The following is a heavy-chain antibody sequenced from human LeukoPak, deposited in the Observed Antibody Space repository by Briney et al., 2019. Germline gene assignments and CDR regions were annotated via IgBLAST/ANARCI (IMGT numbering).Heavy chain of an antibody. CDR1: GGSFSGYY. D-gene: IGHD3-3*01. CDR3: VRRPYDFWSGWRSNWFDP. V-gene: IGHV4-34*01. J-gene: IGHJ5*02. Sequence: SETLSLTCAVYGGSFSGYYWSWIRQPPGKGLEWIGEINHSGSTNCNPSLKSRVTISVDTSKNQFSLKLSSVTAADTAVYYCVRRPYDFWSGWRSNWFDPWGQGTLVTVSS. CDR2: INHSGST.